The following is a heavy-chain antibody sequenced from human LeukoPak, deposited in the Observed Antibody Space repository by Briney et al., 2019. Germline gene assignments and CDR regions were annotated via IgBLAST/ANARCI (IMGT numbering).Heavy chain of an antibody. CDR1: GGTFSSHT. CDR3: ARGVRGVRGVIHYYYMDV. V-gene: IGHV1-69*02. D-gene: IGHD3-10*01. Sequence: ASVKVSCKASGGTFSSHTISWVRQAPGQGLEWMGRIIPILGIANYAQKFQGRVTITADKSTSTAYMELSSLRSEDTAVYYCARGVRGVRGVIHYYYMDVWGKGTTVTVSS. CDR2: IIPILGIA. J-gene: IGHJ6*03.